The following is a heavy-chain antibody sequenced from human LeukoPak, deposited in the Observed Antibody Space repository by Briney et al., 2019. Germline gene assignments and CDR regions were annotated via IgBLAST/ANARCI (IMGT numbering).Heavy chain of an antibody. CDR3: AKGSSSSWWYYFDY. CDR2: ISGSGGST. J-gene: IGHJ4*02. CDR1: GFTFSSYD. V-gene: IGHV3-23*01. Sequence: GGSLRLSCAASGFTFSSYDMSWVRQAPGKGLEWVSYISGSGGSTYYADSVKGRFTISRDISKNTLYLQMNSLRAEDTAVYYCAKGSSSSWWYYFDYWGQGTLVIVSS. D-gene: IGHD6-13*01.